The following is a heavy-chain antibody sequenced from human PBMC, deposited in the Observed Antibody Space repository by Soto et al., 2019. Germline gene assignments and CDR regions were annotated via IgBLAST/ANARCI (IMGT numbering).Heavy chain of an antibody. CDR3: ARDQSGYSGYDSRTDYYYYGMDV. CDR2: IIPIFGTA. CDR1: GGTFSSYA. J-gene: IGHJ6*02. V-gene: IGHV1-69*13. Sequence: GASVKVSCKASGGTFSSYAISWVRQAPGQGLEWMGGIIPIFGTANYAQKFQGRVTITADESTSTAYMELSSLRSEDTAVYYCARDQSGYSGYDSRTDYYYYGMDVWGQGTTVTVSS. D-gene: IGHD5-12*01.